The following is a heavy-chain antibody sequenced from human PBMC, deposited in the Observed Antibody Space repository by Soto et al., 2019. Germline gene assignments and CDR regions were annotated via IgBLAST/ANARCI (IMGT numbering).Heavy chain of an antibody. CDR1: GGSISTVNYW. V-gene: IGHV4-30-4*01. CDR3: ARGPSGDKVDS. D-gene: IGHD7-27*01. J-gene: IGHJ4*02. Sequence: QVQLQESGPGLVKPSQTLSLTCTVSGGSISTVNYWWSWIRQSPDMGLEWIGHIYNGGRTYNNPSLESRVTMSVDTSKNQLSLTLSSVSAADTAVYYCARGPSGDKVDSWGQRTLVTVSS. CDR2: IYNGGRT.